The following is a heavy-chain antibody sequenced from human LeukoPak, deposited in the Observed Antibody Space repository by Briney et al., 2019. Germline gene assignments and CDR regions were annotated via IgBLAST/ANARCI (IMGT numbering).Heavy chain of an antibody. Sequence: GGSLRLSCTASGFTFGSYSMYWVRQSPGRGLEWISSISGNGTSIKFANSLKGRFSVSRDNAKSSVYLHLSSLRAEDSGIYYCSKPQSSRPGDFDYWGQGILVTVTS. V-gene: IGHV3-21*01. D-gene: IGHD1-14*01. CDR2: ISGNGTSI. CDR3: SKPQSSRPGDFDY. J-gene: IGHJ4*02. CDR1: GFTFGSYS.